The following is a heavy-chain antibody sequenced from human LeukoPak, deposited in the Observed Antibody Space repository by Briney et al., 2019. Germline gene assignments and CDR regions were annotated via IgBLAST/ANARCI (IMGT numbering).Heavy chain of an antibody. Sequence: SETLSLTCTVSGGSISSGDYHWSWIRQPPGKGLEWIGYIYYSGSTNYNPSFKSRITISVDTSRNQFSLQLSSVTAADTAVYYCARIHRYCSGGACYVLDNWGQGTLVAVSS. CDR2: IYYSGST. CDR1: GGSISSGDYH. CDR3: ARIHRYCSGGACYVLDN. D-gene: IGHD2-15*01. V-gene: IGHV4-61*08. J-gene: IGHJ4*02.